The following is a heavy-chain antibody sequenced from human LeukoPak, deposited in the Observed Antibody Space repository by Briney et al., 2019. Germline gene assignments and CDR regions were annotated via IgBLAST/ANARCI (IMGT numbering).Heavy chain of an antibody. CDR3: ARGYCSSTRCFDP. V-gene: IGHV3-74*03. Sequence: PGGSLRLSCAASGFTFSRYWMHWVRQAPGKGLMWVSRISPDGSTTLYADSVKGRFTISRDNAKNSLYLQMDSLRAEDTAVYYCARGYCSSTRCFDPWGQGTLVTVSS. J-gene: IGHJ5*02. CDR2: ISPDGSTT. D-gene: IGHD2-2*01. CDR1: GFTFSRYW.